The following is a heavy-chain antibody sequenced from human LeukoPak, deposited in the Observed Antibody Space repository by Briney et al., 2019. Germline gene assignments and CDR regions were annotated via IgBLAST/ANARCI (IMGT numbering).Heavy chain of an antibody. CDR2: IYHRGSP. V-gene: IGHV4-4*02. CDR1: GESITSDNW. Sequence: SETQSLTCAVSGESITSDNWWSWVRQPPGKGLEWIAEIYHRGSPNYNSSLKSRVTISIDKSKKQFSLNLSSVTAADTAVYYCASRGYYDSRGYYDYWGQGTLVTVSS. D-gene: IGHD3-22*01. CDR3: ASRGYYDSRGYYDY. J-gene: IGHJ4*02.